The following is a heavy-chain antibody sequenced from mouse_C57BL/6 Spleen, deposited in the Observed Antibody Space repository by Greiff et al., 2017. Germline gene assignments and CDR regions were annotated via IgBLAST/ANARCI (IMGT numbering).Heavy chain of an antibody. Sequence: VQLKESGGGLVKPGGSLKLSCAASGFTFSDYGMHWVRQAPEKGLEWVAYISSGSSTIYYADTVKGRFTISRDNAKNTLFLQMTSLRSEDTAMYYCARDGDGYFGYAMDYWGQGTSVTVSS. CDR1: GFTFSDYG. CDR3: ARDGDGYFGYAMDY. J-gene: IGHJ4*01. CDR2: ISSGSSTI. D-gene: IGHD2-3*01. V-gene: IGHV5-17*01.